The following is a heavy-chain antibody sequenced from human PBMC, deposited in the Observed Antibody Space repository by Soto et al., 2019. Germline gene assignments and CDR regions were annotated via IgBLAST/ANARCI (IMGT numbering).Heavy chain of an antibody. V-gene: IGHV1-46*01. CDR2: IHYSGATP. D-gene: IGHD2-8*01. CDR3: GRSSSMLGAGWSDS. J-gene: IGHJ5*01. CDR1: GYTFTNYY. Sequence: ASVKVSCKASGYTFTNYYMHWVRQAPGQGLEWMGVIHYSGATPTYAQKLQGRITVTTDTSTNTAYMELRSLRSDDTAVYYCGRSSSMLGAGWSDSWGRGTLVTVSS.